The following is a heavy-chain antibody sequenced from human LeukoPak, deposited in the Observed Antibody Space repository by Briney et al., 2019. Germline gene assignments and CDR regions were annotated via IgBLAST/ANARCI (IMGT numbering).Heavy chain of an antibody. V-gene: IGHV3-30*04. CDR3: ARGLHDRSWYGAH. Sequence: GGSLRLSCAASGFTFSDYTMQWVRQAPGKGLEWVALLPPDGSYQYYADSLKGRFTISRDNFKNALYLQMNSLRLEDTAVYYCARGLHDRSWYGAHWGQGALLSVSS. CDR2: LPPDGSYQ. J-gene: IGHJ4*02. CDR1: GFTFSDYT. D-gene: IGHD6-13*01.